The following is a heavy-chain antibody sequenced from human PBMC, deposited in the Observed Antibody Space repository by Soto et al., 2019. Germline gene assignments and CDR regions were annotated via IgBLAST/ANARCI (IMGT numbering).Heavy chain of an antibody. CDR2: IYYSGST. D-gene: IGHD2-2*01. Sequence: SETLSLTCTVSGGSISSYYWSWIRQPPGKGLEWIGYIYYSGSTNYNPSLKSRVTISVDTSKNQFSLKLSSVTAADTAVYYCARESPAARGWFDPWGQGTLVTVSS. V-gene: IGHV4-59*01. CDR1: GGSISSYY. CDR3: ARESPAARGWFDP. J-gene: IGHJ5*02.